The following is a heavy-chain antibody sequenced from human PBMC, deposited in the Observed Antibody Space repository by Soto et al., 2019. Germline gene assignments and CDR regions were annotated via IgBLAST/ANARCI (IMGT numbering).Heavy chain of an antibody. Sequence: EVQLVESGGGLVKPGGSLRLSCAASGFTFSNAWMSWVRQAPGKGLEWVGRIKSKTDGGTTDYAAPVKGRFTISRDDSKNTLYLQMNSLKTEDTAVYYCTTGYCSGGSCYSTLYYYGMDVWGQGTTVTVSS. V-gene: IGHV3-15*01. D-gene: IGHD2-15*01. CDR2: IKSKTDGGTT. CDR3: TTGYCSGGSCYSTLYYYGMDV. J-gene: IGHJ6*02. CDR1: GFTFSNAW.